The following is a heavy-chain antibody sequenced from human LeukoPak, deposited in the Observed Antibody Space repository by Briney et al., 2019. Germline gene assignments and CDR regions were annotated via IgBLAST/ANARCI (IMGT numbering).Heavy chain of an antibody. D-gene: IGHD6-13*01. CDR3: ARDRVIAAVRPASFDY. V-gene: IGHV3-20*04. Sequence: GGSLRLSCAASGFTFDDYGMTWVRQAPGKGLAWVYGINWNGGSTGYADSVKGRFTISRDNAKKSLYLQMNSLRAEDTALYYCARDRVIAAVRPASFDYWGQGTLVTVSS. J-gene: IGHJ4*02. CDR2: INWNGGST. CDR1: GFTFDDYG.